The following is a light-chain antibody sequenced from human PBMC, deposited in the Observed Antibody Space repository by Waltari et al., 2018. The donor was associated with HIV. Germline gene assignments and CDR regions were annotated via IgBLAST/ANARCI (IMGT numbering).Light chain of an antibody. J-gene: IGKJ5*01. CDR1: QSISSY. V-gene: IGKV1-39*01. Sequence: DIQMTQSPSSLSASVGDRVPITCRASQSISSYLNWYQQKPRKAPKLLIYAASSLQSGVPSRFSGSGSGTDFTLTISSLQPEDFATYYCQQSYSTPITFGQGTRLEIK. CDR3: QQSYSTPIT. CDR2: AAS.